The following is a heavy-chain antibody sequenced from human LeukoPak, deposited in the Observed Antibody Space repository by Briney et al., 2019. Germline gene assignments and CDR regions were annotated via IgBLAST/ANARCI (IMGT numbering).Heavy chain of an antibody. CDR1: GYSISSGYY. D-gene: IGHD2-15*01. CDR2: IYHSGST. Sequence: SETLSLTCTVSGYSISSGYYWGWIRQPPGKGLEWIGSIYHSGSTYYNPSLKSRVTISVDTSKNQFSLKLSSVTAADTAVYYCSICSGGSCYVFDFDYWGQGTLVTVSS. CDR3: SICSGGSCYVFDFDY. V-gene: IGHV4-38-2*02. J-gene: IGHJ4*02.